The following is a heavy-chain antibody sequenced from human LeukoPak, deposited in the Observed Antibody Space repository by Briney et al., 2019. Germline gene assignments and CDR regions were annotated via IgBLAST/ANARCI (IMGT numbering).Heavy chain of an antibody. CDR1: GGSFSGYY. D-gene: IGHD3-3*01. J-gene: IGHJ4*02. V-gene: IGHV4-34*01. CDR2: INHSGST. Sequence: PSETLSLTCAVYGGSFSGYYWSWIRQPPGKGLEWIGEINHSGSTDYNPSLKSRVTISVDTSKNQFSLKLSSVTAADTAVYYCARAPPGSGYLFYWGQGTLATVSS. CDR3: ARAPPGSGYLFY.